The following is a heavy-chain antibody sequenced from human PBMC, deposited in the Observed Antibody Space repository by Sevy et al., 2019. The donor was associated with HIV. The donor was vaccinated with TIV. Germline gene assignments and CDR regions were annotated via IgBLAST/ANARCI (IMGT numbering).Heavy chain of an antibody. D-gene: IGHD6-13*01. CDR1: GFTFSSYG. J-gene: IGHJ4*02. CDR3: GSGSSWQFDY. Sequence: GGSLRLSCAASGFTFSSYGMHWVRQAPGKGLEWVAFIRYDGSNKYYADSVKGRFTISRDNSKKTLYLQMNGLRAEDTAVYYCGSGSSWQFDYWGQGTLVTVSS. CDR2: IRYDGSNK. V-gene: IGHV3-30*02.